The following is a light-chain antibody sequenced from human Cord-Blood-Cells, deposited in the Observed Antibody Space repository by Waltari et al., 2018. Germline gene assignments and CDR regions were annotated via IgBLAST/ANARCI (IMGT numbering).Light chain of an antibody. CDR3: QQYNNWPYT. CDR1: QSVSSN. CDR2: GAS. J-gene: IGKJ2*01. Sequence: EIVMTQSPATLSVSPGERATLSCRASQSVSSNLAWYQQKPGQAPRLLIYGASIRATGIPARFRGSGSGTEVTLTISSLQSEDFAVYYCQQYNNWPYTFGQGTKLEIK. V-gene: IGKV3D-15*01.